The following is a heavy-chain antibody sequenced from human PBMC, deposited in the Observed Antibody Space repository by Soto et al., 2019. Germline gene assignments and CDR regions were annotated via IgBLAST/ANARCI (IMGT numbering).Heavy chain of an antibody. J-gene: IGHJ6*02. D-gene: IGHD2-21*02. V-gene: IGHV4-59*01. CDR2: MYNTGNT. Sequence: SETLSLTCTVSGDSISSYYWSWIRQPPGKGLEWIWYMYNTGNTVYNPSFKSRVTISVDTSKNQFSLKLNSVTAADTAVYYCARDLWGYCGTDCYPLDVWGQGTTVTVSS. CDR3: ARDLWGYCGTDCYPLDV. CDR1: GDSISSYY.